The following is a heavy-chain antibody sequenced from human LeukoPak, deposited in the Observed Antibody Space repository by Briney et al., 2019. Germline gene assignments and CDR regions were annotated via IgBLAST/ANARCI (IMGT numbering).Heavy chain of an antibody. D-gene: IGHD3-16*02. CDR2: ISYDGSNK. J-gene: IGHJ6*04. V-gene: IGHV3-30*18. CDR1: GFTFSSYG. CDR3: EKGITFGGVIDPFYGMDV. Sequence: PGGSLRLSCAASGFTFSSYGMHWVRQAPGKGLEWVAVISYDGSNKYYADSVKGRFTISRDNSKNTLYLQMNSLRAEDTAVYYGEKGITFGGVIDPFYGMDVWAKGPRSPSPQ.